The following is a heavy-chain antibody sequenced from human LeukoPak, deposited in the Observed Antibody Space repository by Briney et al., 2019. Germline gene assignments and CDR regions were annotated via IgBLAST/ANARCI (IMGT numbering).Heavy chain of an antibody. D-gene: IGHD1-26*01. Sequence: GASVKVSCKASGYTFTGYYMHWVRQAPGQGLEWMGGIIPIFGTANYAQKFQGRVTITADESTSTAYMELSSLRSEDTAVYYCARGKKWELLAFDYWGQGTLVTVSS. CDR2: IIPIFGTA. V-gene: IGHV1-69*13. CDR1: GYTFTGYY. CDR3: ARGKKWELLAFDY. J-gene: IGHJ4*02.